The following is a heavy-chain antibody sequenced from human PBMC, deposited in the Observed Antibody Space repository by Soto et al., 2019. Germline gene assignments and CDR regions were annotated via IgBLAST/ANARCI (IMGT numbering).Heavy chain of an antibody. Sequence: SVKVSCEPSGSTFSKYAISWVRQDPGHGLEWLGRDIPMFGTPNYAQEFKGRVTISADESTTPADLELSSLRSADTAVYFCARPLRDRYFYHGLAVWGQGTKATDSS. CDR1: GSTFSKYA. V-gene: IGHV1-69*13. CDR2: DIPMFGTP. CDR3: ARPLRDRYFYHGLAV. J-gene: IGHJ6*02. D-gene: IGHD3-22*01.